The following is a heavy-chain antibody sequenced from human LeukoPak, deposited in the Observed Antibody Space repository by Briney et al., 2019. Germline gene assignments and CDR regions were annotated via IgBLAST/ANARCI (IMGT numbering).Heavy chain of an antibody. CDR2: ISYDGSNK. V-gene: IGHV3-30-3*01. J-gene: IGHJ4*02. Sequence: GGSLRLSCAASGFTFSSYAMHWVRQAPGKGLEWVAVISYDGSNKYYADSVKGRFTISRDNSKNTLYLQMNSLRAEDTAVYYWARKSEPRIIWFVGGEHYYFDYWGQGTLVTVSS. CDR3: ARKSEPRIIWFVGGEHYYFDY. CDR1: GFTFSSYA. D-gene: IGHD3-10*01.